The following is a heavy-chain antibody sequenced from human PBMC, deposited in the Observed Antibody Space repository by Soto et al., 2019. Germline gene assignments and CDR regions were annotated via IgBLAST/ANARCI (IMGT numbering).Heavy chain of an antibody. J-gene: IGHJ5*02. CDR1: GGSISSGDYY. V-gene: IGHV4-30-4*01. CDR2: IYYSGST. Sequence: SETLSLTCTVSGGSISSGDYYWSWIRQPPGKGLEWIGYIYYSGSTYYNPSLKSRVTISVDTSKNQFSLKLSSVTAADTAVYYCARVVACSGGSCFFSWFDPWGQGTLVTVSS. D-gene: IGHD2-15*01. CDR3: ARVVACSGGSCFFSWFDP.